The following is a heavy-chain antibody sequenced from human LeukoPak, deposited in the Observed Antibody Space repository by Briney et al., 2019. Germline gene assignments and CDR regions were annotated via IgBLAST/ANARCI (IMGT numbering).Heavy chain of an antibody. CDR1: GDTFSSYV. Sequence: GSSVKVSCKASGDTFSSYVITWVRQAPGQGLEWMGGIIPSFATRNYAQKFQGRVTITMDESTSTAYMELSNLRSEDTALYYCARDAIDYSNYRGTGCFDPWAQGTLVTVSS. D-gene: IGHD4-11*01. CDR2: IIPSFATR. V-gene: IGHV1-69*05. CDR3: ARDAIDYSNYRGTGCFDP. J-gene: IGHJ5*02.